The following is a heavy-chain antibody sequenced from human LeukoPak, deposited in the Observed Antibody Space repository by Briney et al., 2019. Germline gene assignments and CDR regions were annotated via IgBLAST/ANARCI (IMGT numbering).Heavy chain of an antibody. J-gene: IGHJ4*02. Sequence: SETLSLTCTVSGGSISSGDYYWSWIRQPPGKGLEWIGYIYYSGSTYYNPSLKSRVTISVDTSKNQFSLKLSSATAADTAVYYCARGYSSSWSPYFDYWGQGTLVTVSS. D-gene: IGHD6-13*01. V-gene: IGHV4-30-4*08. CDR3: ARGYSSSWSPYFDY. CDR2: IYYSGST. CDR1: GGSISSGDYY.